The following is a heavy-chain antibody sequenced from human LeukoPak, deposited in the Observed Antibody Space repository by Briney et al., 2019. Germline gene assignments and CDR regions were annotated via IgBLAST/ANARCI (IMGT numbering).Heavy chain of an antibody. CDR2: IFLDDSDT. CDR1: GYSFSSYW. V-gene: IGHV5-51*01. D-gene: IGHD2-2*01. Sequence: GESLKISCKVSGYSFSSYWIGWVGRMPGKGREWWGIIFLDDSDTRYSPSFRGQVTVSADKSISTAYLEWSSLKASDTAMYYCARHRGSCSRASCCADYWGQGTLVTVSP. J-gene: IGHJ4*02. CDR3: ARHRGSCSRASCCADY.